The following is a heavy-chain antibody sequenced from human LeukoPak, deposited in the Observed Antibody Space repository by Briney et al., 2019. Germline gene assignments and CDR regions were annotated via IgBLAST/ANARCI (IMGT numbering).Heavy chain of an antibody. V-gene: IGHV3-23*01. D-gene: IGHD2-2*01. CDR2: ISGRGGTT. CDR3: AKAVTVVIPAALDY. CDR1: EFTFNNYA. Sequence: GGSLRLSCAASEFTFNNYAMTWFRQTPGKGLEWVSAISGRGGTTYYADSAKGRFTISRDNSLNTLYLQMNSLRAEDTAVYYCAKAVTVVIPAALDYWGQGTLVTVSS. J-gene: IGHJ4*02.